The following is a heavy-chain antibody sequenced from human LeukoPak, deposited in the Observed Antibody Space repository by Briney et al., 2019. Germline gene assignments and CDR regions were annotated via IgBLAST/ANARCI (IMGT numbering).Heavy chain of an antibody. J-gene: IGHJ4*02. V-gene: IGHV5-51*01. D-gene: IGHD2-21*01. Sequence: GESLKISCKGSGYSFTSYWIGWVRQMPGKGVEWMGIIYPGDFRTIYSPSFQGRVTISADQSITTTYLQWDTLKASDTAMYYCARGIPRRGPFDYWGQGTLVTVSS. CDR2: IYPGDFRT. CDR3: ARGIPRRGPFDY. CDR1: GYSFTSYW.